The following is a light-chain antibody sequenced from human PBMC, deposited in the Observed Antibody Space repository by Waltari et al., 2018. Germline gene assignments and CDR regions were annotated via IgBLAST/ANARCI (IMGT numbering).Light chain of an antibody. CDR3: SSYTTSRTYV. CDR1: SPDVGGHSH. Sequence: QSALTQPASVSGSPGQSIAISCTGSSPDVGGHSHVSWYQQYPGKAPRLVIFDVNNRPSGISNRFSGSQSGNTASLTISGLQAEDEADYYCSSYTTSRTYVFGSGTKVTVL. CDR2: DVN. V-gene: IGLV2-14*01. J-gene: IGLJ1*01.